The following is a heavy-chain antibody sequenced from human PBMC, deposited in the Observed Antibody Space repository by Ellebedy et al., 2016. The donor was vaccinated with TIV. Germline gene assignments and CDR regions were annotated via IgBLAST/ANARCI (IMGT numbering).Heavy chain of an antibody. D-gene: IGHD6-19*01. CDR1: GFTFDDYT. Sequence: GESLKISXAASGFTFDDYTMHWVRQAPGKGLEWVSLISWDGGSTYYADSVKGRFTISRDNSKNSLYLQMNSLRTEDTALYYCAKVAGIGSGLFYFDYWGQGTLVTVSS. CDR2: ISWDGGST. CDR3: AKVAGIGSGLFYFDY. J-gene: IGHJ4*02. V-gene: IGHV3-43*01.